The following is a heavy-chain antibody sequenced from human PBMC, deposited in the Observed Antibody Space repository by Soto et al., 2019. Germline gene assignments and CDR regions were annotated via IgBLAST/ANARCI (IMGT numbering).Heavy chain of an antibody. J-gene: IGHJ6*02. CDR2: ISSSGGAT. D-gene: IGHD4-17*01. CDR3: AKDKGSTVRPSDYYDNGMDA. CDR1: GFTFSSYA. V-gene: IGHV3-23*01. Sequence: EVQLLESGGGLVQPGGSLRLSCAASGFTFSSYAMNWVRQAPGKGLEWVSGISSSGGATYYADSVKGRFTISRSNSKNTLYLQMNSLRAEDTAVYYWAKDKGSTVRPSDYYDNGMDAWGQGTTVTVSS.